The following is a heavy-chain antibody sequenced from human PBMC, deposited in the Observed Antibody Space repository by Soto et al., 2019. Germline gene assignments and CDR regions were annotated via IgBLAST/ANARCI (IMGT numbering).Heavy chain of an antibody. CDR3: ARDQLLLGMTNYYYYYGMDV. Sequence: SVKVSCKASGGTFSSYAISWVRQAPGQGLEWMGGIIPIFGTANYAQKFQGRVTITADESTSTAYMELSSLRSEDTAVYYCARDQLLLGMTNYYYYYGMDVWGQGTTVTVSS. CDR1: GGTFSSYA. J-gene: IGHJ6*02. D-gene: IGHD2-21*01. CDR2: IIPIFGTA. V-gene: IGHV1-69*13.